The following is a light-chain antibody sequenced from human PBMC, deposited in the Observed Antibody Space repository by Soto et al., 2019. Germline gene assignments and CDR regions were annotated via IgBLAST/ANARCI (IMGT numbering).Light chain of an antibody. Sequence: QSALTQPPSASGAPGERVTISCTGSSSNIGAGYAVHWYQEPPGTAPNLLIYGTSNRPSGVPPRFSRSKSGASASLAITGLQAEDEADYYCQSYDSSLSGYGFGTGTKVTVL. CDR3: QSYDSSLSGYG. CDR1: SSNIGAGYA. V-gene: IGLV1-40*01. CDR2: GTS. J-gene: IGLJ1*01.